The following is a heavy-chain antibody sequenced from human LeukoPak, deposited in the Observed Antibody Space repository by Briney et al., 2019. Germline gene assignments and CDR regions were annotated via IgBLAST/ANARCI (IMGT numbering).Heavy chain of an antibody. CDR3: ARGAIVIMVYATRRLDP. D-gene: IGHD2-8*01. CDR1: GGSFSGYY. V-gene: IGHV4-34*01. J-gene: IGHJ5*02. CDR2: INHSGST. Sequence: PSETLSLTCAVYGGSFSGYYWSWIRQPPGKGLEWIGEINHSGSTNYNPSLTSRVTISVDTSKNQLSLKLSSVTAADTAVYYCARGAIVIMVYATRRLDPWGQGTLVTVSS.